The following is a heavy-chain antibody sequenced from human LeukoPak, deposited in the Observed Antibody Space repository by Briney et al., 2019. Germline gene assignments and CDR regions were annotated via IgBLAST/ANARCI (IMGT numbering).Heavy chain of an antibody. CDR3: VRDGKYGDPPFDY. V-gene: IGHV3-74*01. D-gene: IGHD4-17*01. CDR2: LNSDGSNP. CDR1: GFTFSDYW. Sequence: GGSLRLSCAASGFTFSDYWMNWVRQVPGEGLMWVSRLNSDGSNPLYAASVRGRFTISRDNAKNTLYLQMNSLTAEDTAVYYCVRDGKYGDPPFDYWGQGTLVTVSS. J-gene: IGHJ4*02.